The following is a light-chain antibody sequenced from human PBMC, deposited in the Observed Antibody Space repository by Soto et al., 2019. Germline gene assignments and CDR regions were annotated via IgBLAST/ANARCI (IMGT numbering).Light chain of an antibody. V-gene: IGKV1-27*01. Sequence: DIQMTQSPSSLSASVRDRVTIACRASQGISDYLAWYQQKPGKVPKLLIYAASTLQSGVPSRFSGSGSGTDFTLTISSLQPEDVATYYCQKYDSAPWPFGQGTKVEIK. CDR3: QKYDSAPWP. J-gene: IGKJ1*01. CDR1: QGISDY. CDR2: AAS.